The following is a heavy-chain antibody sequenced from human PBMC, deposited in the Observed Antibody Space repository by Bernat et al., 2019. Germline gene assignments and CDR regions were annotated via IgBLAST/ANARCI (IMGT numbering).Heavy chain of an antibody. V-gene: IGHV3-23*01. J-gene: IGHJ6*02. CDR3: ARYCITTTCYVGHSSYYGMDV. CDR1: GFTFNIYA. CDR2: ISDSGGST. Sequence: EVQLLESGGGLVQPGGSLRLSCAASGFTFNIYAMSWARQAPGKELEWVSAISDSGGSTYYADSVKGRFAISRDNSRNTLYLQMSSLRAEDTAIYYCARYCITTTCYVGHSSYYGMDVWGQGTTVTASS. D-gene: IGHD2-2*01.